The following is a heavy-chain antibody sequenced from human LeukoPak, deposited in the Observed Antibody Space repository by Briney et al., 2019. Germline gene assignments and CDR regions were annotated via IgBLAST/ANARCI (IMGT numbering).Heavy chain of an antibody. Sequence: GGSLRLSRAASGFTFSSYAMSWVRQAPGKGLEWVSAISGSGGSTYYADSVKGRFTISRDNSKNTLYLQMNSLRAEDTAVYYCAKSITAYGDFDFDYWGQGTLVTVSS. CDR2: ISGSGGST. CDR3: AKSITAYGDFDFDY. D-gene: IGHD4-17*01. CDR1: GFTFSSYA. J-gene: IGHJ4*02. V-gene: IGHV3-23*01.